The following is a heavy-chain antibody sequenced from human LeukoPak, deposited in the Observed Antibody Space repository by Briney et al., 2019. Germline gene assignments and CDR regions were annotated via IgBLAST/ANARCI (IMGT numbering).Heavy chain of an antibody. CDR2: ISGSSGRT. J-gene: IGHJ3*02. Sequence: GGSLRLSCAASGFTFSTYGMSWVRQVPGKGLEWVAAISGSSGRTYYADSVKGRFTISRDNSKNTVYLQMNSLRAEDTALYYCARGTTGSPPFAFDIWGQGTMVTVSS. V-gene: IGHV3-23*01. CDR3: ARGTTGSPPFAFDI. CDR1: GFTFSTYG. D-gene: IGHD1-1*01.